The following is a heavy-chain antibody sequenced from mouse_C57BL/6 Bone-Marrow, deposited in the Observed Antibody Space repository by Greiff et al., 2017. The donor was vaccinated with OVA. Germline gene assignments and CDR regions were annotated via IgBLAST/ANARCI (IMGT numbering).Heavy chain of an antibody. Sequence: EVKLMESGGGLVKPGGSLKLSCAASGFTFSSYTMSWVRQTPEKRLEWVATISGGGGNTYYPDSVKGRLTISRDNAKNTLYLQMSSLRSEDTALYYCARRGVQASFAYWGQGTLVTVSA. CDR2: ISGGGGNT. CDR3: ARRGVQASFAY. J-gene: IGHJ3*01. V-gene: IGHV5-9*01. CDR1: GFTFSSYT. D-gene: IGHD6-1*01.